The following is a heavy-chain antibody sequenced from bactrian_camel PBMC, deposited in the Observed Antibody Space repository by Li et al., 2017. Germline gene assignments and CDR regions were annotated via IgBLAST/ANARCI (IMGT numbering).Heavy chain of an antibody. J-gene: IGHJ6*01. CDR3: VRDLWYGLGTSLEEADFGY. Sequence: QLVESGGGLVQPGGTLRLSCAASGFTFSSYWMYWVRQAPGKGPEWVSAIFSGGGTTSYADSVKGRYTISRDNAKNTVYLQMNSLKPEDTAVYYCVRDLWYGLGTSLEEADFGYWGQGTQVTVS. V-gene: IGHV3S25*01. CDR2: IFSGGGTT. D-gene: IGHD5*01. CDR1: GFTFSSYW.